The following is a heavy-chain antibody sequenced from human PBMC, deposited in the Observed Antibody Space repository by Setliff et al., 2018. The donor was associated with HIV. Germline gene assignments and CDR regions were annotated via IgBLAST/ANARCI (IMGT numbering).Heavy chain of an antibody. CDR2: IGQDGSEK. V-gene: IGHV3-7*01. Sequence: PGGSLRLSCAASRFDFNNYWMCWVRQAPGKGLEWVANIGQDGSEKNYVDSVKGRFTISRDNAKNSMDLQMNSLRAEDTAIYYCARKLRPGHGVDVWGKGTAVTVS. J-gene: IGHJ6*04. CDR3: ARKLRPGHGVDV. D-gene: IGHD3-10*01. CDR1: RFDFNNYW.